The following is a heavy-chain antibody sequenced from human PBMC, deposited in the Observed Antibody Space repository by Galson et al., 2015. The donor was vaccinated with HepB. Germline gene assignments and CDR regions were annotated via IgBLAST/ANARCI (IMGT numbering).Heavy chain of an antibody. J-gene: IGHJ4*02. Sequence: LSLTCAVSVDSLRDGQWWSWVRQPPGKGLEWIGEIHPSGKTNYDPSLKSRVTISVDRAKDEVSLMLKSVPAADTAVYFCALGSDYKWDYWGQGTLLTVSS. CDR2: IHPSGKT. CDR1: VDSLRDGQW. CDR3: ALGSDYKWDY. D-gene: IGHD3-10*01. V-gene: IGHV4-4*01.